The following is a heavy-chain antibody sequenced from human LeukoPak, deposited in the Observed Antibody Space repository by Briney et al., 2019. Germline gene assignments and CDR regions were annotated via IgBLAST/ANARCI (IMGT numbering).Heavy chain of an antibody. CDR3: ASVSRWSDWAFEG. CDR2: IHNSGRP. J-gene: IGHJ4*02. Sequence: SETLSLTCTGSGGSISSYYWSWIRQPPGKGLEWIGYIHNSGRPDYNPSLKSRVAISVDTSKNQFSLNLISVTAADTAVYYCASVSRWSDWAFEGWGQGTLVTVSS. V-gene: IGHV4-59*01. CDR1: GGSISSYY. D-gene: IGHD3-16*01.